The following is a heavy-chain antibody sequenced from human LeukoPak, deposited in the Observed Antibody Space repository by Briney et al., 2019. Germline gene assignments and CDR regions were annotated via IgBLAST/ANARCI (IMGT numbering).Heavy chain of an antibody. CDR2: IFSGGST. J-gene: IGHJ6*02. CDR1: GFNVSSNY. CDR3: AREGDNGFYGMDV. Sequence: GGSLRLSCAASGFNVSSNYMSWVRQAPGKGLEWVSVIFSGGSTYYVDSVKGRFTTSRDNSKNTLYLQMNSLRAEDTGVYYCAREGDNGFYGMDVWGQGTTVTVSS. V-gene: IGHV3-66*02. D-gene: IGHD2-8*01.